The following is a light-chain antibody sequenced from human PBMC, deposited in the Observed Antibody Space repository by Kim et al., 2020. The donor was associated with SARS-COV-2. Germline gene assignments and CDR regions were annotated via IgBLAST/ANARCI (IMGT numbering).Light chain of an antibody. J-gene: IGLJ1*01. CDR2: NVH. Sequence: QSNTIHCCCTSSNDVKFNAVSWYQQRPGKAPLLLIFNVHDRPAGVSPRFSGSKSGNMASLTISGLQSEDEADYDCCCSPTNRTDEVFGRGTKVTVL. CDR1: SSNDVKFNA. V-gene: IGLV2-14*03. CDR3: CCSPTNRTDEV.